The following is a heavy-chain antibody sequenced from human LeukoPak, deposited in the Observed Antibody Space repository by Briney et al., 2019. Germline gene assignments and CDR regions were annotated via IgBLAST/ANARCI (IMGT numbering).Heavy chain of an antibody. CDR3: ANNWGAVAY. Sequence: GGSLRLSCAASGFTFSNYAMNWVRQAPGKGLEWVSSIGDSGGSTQYADSVKGRFTISRDNSKSTLYLQMNSLRTEDTAIYYCANNWGAVAYWGQGTLVTVSS. D-gene: IGHD7-27*01. CDR1: GFTFSNYA. CDR2: IGDSGGST. V-gene: IGHV3-23*01. J-gene: IGHJ4*02.